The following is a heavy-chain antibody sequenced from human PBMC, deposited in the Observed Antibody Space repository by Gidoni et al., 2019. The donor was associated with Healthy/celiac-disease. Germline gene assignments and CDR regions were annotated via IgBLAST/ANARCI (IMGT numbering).Heavy chain of an antibody. J-gene: IGHJ3*02. Sequence: QVQLVQSGAEVKKPGSSVKVSCQASGGTFSSYAISWVRQAPGQGLEWMGGIIPIFGTANYAQKFQGRVTITADESTSTAYMELSSLRSEDTAVYYCARDLTNYYDSSGAHAFDIWGQGTMVTVSS. D-gene: IGHD3-22*01. CDR2: IIPIFGTA. CDR1: GGTFSSYA. V-gene: IGHV1-69*12. CDR3: ARDLTNYYDSSGAHAFDI.